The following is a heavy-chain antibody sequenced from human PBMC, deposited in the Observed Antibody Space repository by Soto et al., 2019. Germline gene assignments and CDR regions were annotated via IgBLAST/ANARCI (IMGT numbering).Heavy chain of an antibody. CDR2: IIPIFGTA. Sequence: QVQLVQSGAEVKKPGSSVKVSCKASGGTFSTNAIAWVRQAPGQGLEWMGGIIPIFGTANYAQKFQGRVTITADESTSTAYMEMSSQRSEDTAVYYCARHADAGSFHNWFDPWGQGTLVTVSS. V-gene: IGHV1-69*01. D-gene: IGHD2-15*01. CDR1: GGTFSTNA. CDR3: ARHADAGSFHNWFDP. J-gene: IGHJ5*02.